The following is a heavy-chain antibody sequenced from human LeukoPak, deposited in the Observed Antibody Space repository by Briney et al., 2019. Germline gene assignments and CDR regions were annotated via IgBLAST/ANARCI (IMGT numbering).Heavy chain of an antibody. V-gene: IGHV3-21*01. CDR3: ARTRDTAMEFDY. CDR1: GFTFSSYS. Sequence: PGGSLRLSCAASGFTFSSYSMNWVRQAPGKGLEWVSSISSSSSYIYYADSVKGRFTISGDNAKNSLYLQMNSLRAEDTAVYYCARTRDTAMEFDYWGQGALVTVSS. J-gene: IGHJ4*02. CDR2: ISSSSSYI. D-gene: IGHD5-18*01.